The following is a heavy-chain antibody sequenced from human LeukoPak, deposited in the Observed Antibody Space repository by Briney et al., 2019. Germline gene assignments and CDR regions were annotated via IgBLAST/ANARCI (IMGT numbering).Heavy chain of an antibody. CDR2: IYYSGST. V-gene: IGHV4-39*01. J-gene: IGHJ4*02. Sequence: SETLSLTCAVYGGSFSSYYWGWIRQPPGKGLEWIGSIYYSGSTYYNPSLKSRVTISVDTSKNQFSLKLSSVTAADTAVYYCATAEYWGQGTLVTVSS. CDR3: ATAEY. CDR1: GGSFSSYY.